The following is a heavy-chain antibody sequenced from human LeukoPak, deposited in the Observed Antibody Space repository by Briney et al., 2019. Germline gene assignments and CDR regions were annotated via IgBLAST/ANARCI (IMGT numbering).Heavy chain of an antibody. V-gene: IGHV3-30-3*01. J-gene: IGHJ5*02. D-gene: IGHD2-2*02. CDR1: GFTFSSYA. Sequence: GGSLRLSCAASGFTFSSYAMNWVRQAPGKGLEWVALISYDGSNKYYADSVKGRFTISRDNAKNTLYLQMNSLRAEDTAVYYCARDPDCDSTSCYIGPYNWFDPWGQGTLVTVSS. CDR3: ARDPDCDSTSCYIGPYNWFDP. CDR2: ISYDGSNK.